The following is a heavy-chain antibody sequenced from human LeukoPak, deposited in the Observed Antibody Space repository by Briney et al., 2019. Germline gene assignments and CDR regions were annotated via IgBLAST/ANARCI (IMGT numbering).Heavy chain of an antibody. CDR1: GFTFSSYW. V-gene: IGHV3-7*01. D-gene: IGHD3-16*02. J-gene: IGHJ4*02. Sequence: GGSLRLSCAASGFTFSSYWMSWVRQAPGKGLEWVANIKQDGSEKYYVDSVKGRFTISRDSAKNSLYLQMNSLRAEDTAVYYCARDPNARLGELSPLDYWGQGTLVTVSS. CDR3: ARDPNARLGELSPLDY. CDR2: IKQDGSEK.